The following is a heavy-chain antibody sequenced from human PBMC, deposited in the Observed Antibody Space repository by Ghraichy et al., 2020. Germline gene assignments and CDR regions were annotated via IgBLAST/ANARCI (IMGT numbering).Heavy chain of an antibody. V-gene: IGHV3-13*01. CDR2: IGTAGDT. D-gene: IGHD6-6*01. J-gene: IGHJ6*03. CDR3: ARGGDRYSSSYYYHYMDV. Sequence: GGSLRLSCAASGFTFSSYDMHWVRQATGKGLEWVSAIGTAGDTYYPGSVKGRFTVSRENAKNSLYLQINSLRAGDTAVYYCARGGDRYSSSYYYHYMDVWGKGTTVTVSS. CDR1: GFTFSSYD.